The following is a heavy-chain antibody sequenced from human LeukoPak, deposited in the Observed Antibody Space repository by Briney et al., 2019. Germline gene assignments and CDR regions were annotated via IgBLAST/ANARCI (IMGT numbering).Heavy chain of an antibody. D-gene: IGHD3-22*01. Sequence: SSETLSLTCAVSGGSISSSNWWSWVRQPPGKGLEWIGEIYHSGSTNHNPSLKSRVTISVDKSKNQFSLKLSSVTAADTAVYYCARGGYSQYYFDYWGQGTLVTVSS. CDR3: ARGGYSQYYFDY. J-gene: IGHJ4*02. CDR1: GGSISSSNW. V-gene: IGHV4-4*02. CDR2: IYHSGST.